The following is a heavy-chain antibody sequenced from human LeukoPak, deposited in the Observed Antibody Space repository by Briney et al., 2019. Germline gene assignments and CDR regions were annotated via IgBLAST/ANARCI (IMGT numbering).Heavy chain of an antibody. CDR1: GGSISSSSYY. J-gene: IGHJ3*02. D-gene: IGHD6-13*01. Sequence: SETLSLTCTVSGGSISSSSYYWGWIRQPPGKGLEWIGSIYYSGSTYYNPSLKSRVTISVDTSKNQFSLKLSSVTAADTAVYYCARASSSWYRGVDAFDIWGQGTMVTVSS. CDR3: ARASSSWYRGVDAFDI. V-gene: IGHV4-39*01. CDR2: IYYSGST.